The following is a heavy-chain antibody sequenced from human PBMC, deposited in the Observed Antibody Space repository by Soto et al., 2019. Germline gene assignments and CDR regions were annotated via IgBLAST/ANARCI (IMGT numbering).Heavy chain of an antibody. CDR3: ARDPWGYCGVDCYPLDV. Sequence: SETLSLTCTVSGASISRYYWSWIRQSPGKGLEWIGYLYNTGSTIYNPSLKSRVTISVDTSKNQFSLKMNSVTAADTAVYYCARDPWGYCGVDCYPLDVSGQGTTVTVSS. V-gene: IGHV4-59*01. CDR2: LYNTGST. CDR1: GASISRYY. D-gene: IGHD2-21*02. J-gene: IGHJ6*02.